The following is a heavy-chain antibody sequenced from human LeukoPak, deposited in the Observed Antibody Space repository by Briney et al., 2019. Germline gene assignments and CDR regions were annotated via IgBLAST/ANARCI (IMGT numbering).Heavy chain of an antibody. CDR1: GGSISRYY. CDR3: ARMNYYGSGSYYTPYHFDY. Sequence: SETLSLTCTVSGGSISRYYWSWIRQPPGKGLEWIGYIYYSGSTNYNPSLKSRVTISVDTSKNQFSLKLSSVTAADTAVYYCARMNYYGSGSYYTPYHFDYWGQGTLVTVSS. J-gene: IGHJ4*02. V-gene: IGHV4-59*01. CDR2: IYYSGST. D-gene: IGHD3-10*01.